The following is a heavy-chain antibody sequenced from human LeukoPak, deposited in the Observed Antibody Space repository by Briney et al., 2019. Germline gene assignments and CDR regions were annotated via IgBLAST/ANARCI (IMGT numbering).Heavy chain of an antibody. CDR1: GYTFTNYD. J-gene: IGHJ4*02. Sequence: ASVKVSCKTSGYTFTNYDINWVRQATGQGLEWMGWMNPNSGNTGYAQKFQGRDTITRDTSISTAYMELSSLRSEDTAVYYCARDGDYYGSGNFDYWGQGTLVTVSS. V-gene: IGHV1-8*03. CDR2: MNPNSGNT. CDR3: ARDGDYYGSGNFDY. D-gene: IGHD3-10*01.